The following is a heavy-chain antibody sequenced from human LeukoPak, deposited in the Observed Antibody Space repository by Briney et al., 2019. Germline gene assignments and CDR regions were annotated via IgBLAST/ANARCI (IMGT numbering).Heavy chain of an antibody. CDR1: GYIFTSYW. Sequence: GESLKISCKGSGYIFTSYWIGWVRQMPGKGLEWTGIIYPGDSDTKYSPSFQGQVTISADKSISTAYLQWSSLKASDTAMFYCARGTCSDTSCYAAFDLWGQGTLVTVSS. CDR2: IYPGDSDT. V-gene: IGHV5-51*01. CDR3: ARGTCSDTSCYAAFDL. J-gene: IGHJ3*01. D-gene: IGHD2-2*01.